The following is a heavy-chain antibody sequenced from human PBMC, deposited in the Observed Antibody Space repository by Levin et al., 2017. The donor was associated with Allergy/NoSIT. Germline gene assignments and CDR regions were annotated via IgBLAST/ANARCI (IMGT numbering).Heavy chain of an antibody. CDR1: GYTFTGYY. Sequence: GESLKISCKASGYTFTGYYMHWVRQAPGQGLEWMGWINPNSGGTNYAQKFQGRVTMTRDTSISTAYMELSRLRSDDTAVYYCARVVVPDFSLDYWGQGTLVTVSS. CDR3: ARVVVPDFSLDY. V-gene: IGHV1-2*02. CDR2: INPNSGGT. J-gene: IGHJ4*02. D-gene: IGHD2-2*01.